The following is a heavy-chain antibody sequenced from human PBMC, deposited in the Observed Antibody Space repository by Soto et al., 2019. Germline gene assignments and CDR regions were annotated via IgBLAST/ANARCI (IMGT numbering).Heavy chain of an antibody. CDR1: SGSISNNNYY. V-gene: IGHV4-30-4*01. Sequence: QVQLQESGPGLVKPSQTLSLTCSVSSGSISNNNYYWTWIRQHPGKDLEWLGYIYYSGSTFYNPSLESRLTISVDTSKNQFSLNLSSVTAADTAIYFCARVATSGMDFYFDSWGQGALVTVSS. CDR2: IYYSGST. CDR3: ARVATSGMDFYFDS. J-gene: IGHJ4*02.